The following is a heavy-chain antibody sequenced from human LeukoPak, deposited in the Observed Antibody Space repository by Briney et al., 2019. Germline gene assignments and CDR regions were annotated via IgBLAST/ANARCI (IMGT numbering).Heavy chain of an antibody. CDR3: ARDPNGDYIGAFDM. CDR1: GFTFSAYA. CDR2: IRGGGGSA. J-gene: IGHJ3*02. V-gene: IGHV3-23*01. Sequence: GGSLRLSCTASGFTFSAYAMMWVRQAPEKGPEWVSAIRGGGGSAFYADSVKGRFTISRGNSKYTLFLQMNSLRAEDTAVYYCARDPNGDYIGAFDMWGPGTMVTVSS. D-gene: IGHD4-17*01.